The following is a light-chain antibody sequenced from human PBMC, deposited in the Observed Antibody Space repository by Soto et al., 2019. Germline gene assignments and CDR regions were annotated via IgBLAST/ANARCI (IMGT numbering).Light chain of an antibody. CDR3: QTWGTGFQF. V-gene: IGLV4-69*01. CDR2: LNNDGSH. J-gene: IGLJ2*01. CDR1: SGHSSYA. Sequence: QPVLTQSPSASASLGASVKLTCTLSSGHSSYAIAWHQKQPGKGPRYLMDLNNDGSHTKGDGIPDRFSGSSSGADPYLIISSLQSEDEADYYCQTWGTGFQFFGGGTKLTVL.